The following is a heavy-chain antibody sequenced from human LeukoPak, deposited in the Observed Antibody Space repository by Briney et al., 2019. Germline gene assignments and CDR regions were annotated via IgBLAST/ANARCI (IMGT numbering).Heavy chain of an antibody. Sequence: SETLSLTCAVYGGSISSYYWSWIRQPPGKGLEWIGYIYYSGSTNYNPSLKSRVTISVDTSKNQFSLKLSSVTAADTAVYYCARHFSSGYFENFDYWGQGTLVTVSS. D-gene: IGHD3-22*01. CDR3: ARHFSSGYFENFDY. J-gene: IGHJ4*02. CDR2: IYYSGST. CDR1: GGSISSYY. V-gene: IGHV4-59*08.